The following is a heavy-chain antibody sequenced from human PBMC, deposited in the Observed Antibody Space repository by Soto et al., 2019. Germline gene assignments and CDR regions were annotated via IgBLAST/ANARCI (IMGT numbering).Heavy chain of an antibody. CDR2: IIPILGIA. CDR1: GGTFSSYT. CDR3: ARDQMVRGVTLTYYYYGMDV. J-gene: IGHJ6*02. V-gene: IGHV1-69*08. D-gene: IGHD3-10*01. Sequence: QVQLVQSGAEVKKPGSPVKVSCKASGGTFSSYTISWVRQAPGQGLEWMGRIIPILGIANYVQKFQGRVTITADKSTSTAYMELSSLRSEDTAVYYCARDQMVRGVTLTYYYYGMDVWGQGTTVTVSS.